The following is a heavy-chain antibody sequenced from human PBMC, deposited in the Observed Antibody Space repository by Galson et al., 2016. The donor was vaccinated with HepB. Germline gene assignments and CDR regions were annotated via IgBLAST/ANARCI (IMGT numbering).Heavy chain of an antibody. CDR1: GDSINSHY. CDR3: ARGHCDSTTQLNWFDP. V-gene: IGHV4-59*11. J-gene: IGHJ5*02. D-gene: IGHD2/OR15-2a*01. Sequence: SETLSLTCIVSGDSINSHYWSWIRQPPGKGLEWIGYLYYTGGTNYNPSLKSRVAMSIDTSKNQFSLKFSSVTDADTAMYYCARGHCDSTTQLNWFDPWGQGTLVTVSS. CDR2: LYYTGGT.